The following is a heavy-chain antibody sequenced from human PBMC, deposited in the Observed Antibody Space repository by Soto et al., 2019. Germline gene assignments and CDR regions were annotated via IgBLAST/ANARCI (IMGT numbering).Heavy chain of an antibody. CDR1: GYTFTSYD. D-gene: IGHD3-3*01. J-gene: IGHJ4*02. V-gene: IGHV1-18*01. Sequence: ASVKVSCKASGYTFTSYDMSWVRQAPGQGLEWVGWINPFYGNTNYAQTLQGRVTLTTDTSTSTVYMELRSLRSDDTAVYYCAREYRYDSRSYYFDYWGQGTLVTVSS. CDR2: INPFYGNT. CDR3: AREYRYDSRSYYFDY.